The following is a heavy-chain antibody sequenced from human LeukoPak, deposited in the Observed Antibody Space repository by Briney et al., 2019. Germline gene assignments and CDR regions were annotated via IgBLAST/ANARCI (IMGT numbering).Heavy chain of an antibody. CDR1: KFAFSSYA. CDR3: GKNRYSGSLSPFDI. CDR2: ISGGGGNT. Sequence: PGGXLXLSXXASKFAFSSYAMSWVRQAPGKGLEWVSAISGGGGNTYYADSVKGRFTISRDNSKNTLYLQMNSLRAEDTAVYYCGKNRYSGSLSPFDIWGQGTMVTVSS. J-gene: IGHJ3*02. V-gene: IGHV3-23*01. D-gene: IGHD1-26*01.